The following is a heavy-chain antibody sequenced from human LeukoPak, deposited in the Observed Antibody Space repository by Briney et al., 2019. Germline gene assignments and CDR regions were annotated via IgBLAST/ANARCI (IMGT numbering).Heavy chain of an antibody. D-gene: IGHD3-10*01. CDR2: IYYSGST. Sequence: PSETLSLTCTVSGGSISSYYWSWIRQPPGKGLEWIGYIYYSGSTNYNPSLKSRVTISVDTSKNQFSPKLSSVTAADTAVYYCARRVTMVRGVGTYYYYYYMDVWGKGTTVTISS. CDR3: ARRVTMVRGVGTYYYYYYMDV. J-gene: IGHJ6*03. CDR1: GGSISSYY. V-gene: IGHV4-59*01.